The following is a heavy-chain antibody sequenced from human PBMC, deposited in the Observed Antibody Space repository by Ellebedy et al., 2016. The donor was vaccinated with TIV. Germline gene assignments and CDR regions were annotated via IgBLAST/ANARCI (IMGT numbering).Heavy chain of an antibody. V-gene: IGHV3-53*01. D-gene: IGHD4-11*01. CDR1: GCTVSSTY. CDR2: IYSGGST. Sequence: GESRKISCAASGCTVSSTYMSWVRQAPGKGLEWVSAIYSGGSTYYADSVKGRFTISRDNSKNALYLQMHSLRAEDTAVYFCVRGADDFSNYLFYWGQGTLVTVSS. CDR3: VRGADDFSNYLFY. J-gene: IGHJ4*02.